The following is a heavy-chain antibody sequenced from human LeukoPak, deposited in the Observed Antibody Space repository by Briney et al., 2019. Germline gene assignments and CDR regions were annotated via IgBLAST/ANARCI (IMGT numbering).Heavy chain of an antibody. CDR1: GFSISSGYY. J-gene: IGHJ4*02. V-gene: IGHV4-38-2*02. CDR2: IYRNGSP. D-gene: IGHD6-6*01. Sequence: SETLSLTCTVSGFSISSGYYWGWIRQPPGKGLERIGNIYRNGSPYYSPSLKSRVTISMDTSKNQFSLRLTSVTAADTAVYYCASPLYSSSHFDFWGQGALVTVSS. CDR3: ASPLYSSSHFDF.